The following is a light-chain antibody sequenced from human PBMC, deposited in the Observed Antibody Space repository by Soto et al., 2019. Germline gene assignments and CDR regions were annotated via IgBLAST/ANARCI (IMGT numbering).Light chain of an antibody. CDR3: AAWDDSLRGVV. J-gene: IGLJ2*01. Sequence: QAVVTQPPSASGTPGQRVTISCSGSSSNIGSNSVFWYQHLPGTAPKLLIYRNNQRPSGVPDRFSGSKSGTSASLAISGLRSEDETDYYCAAWDDSLRGVVFGGGTKLTVL. V-gene: IGLV1-47*01. CDR1: SSNIGSNS. CDR2: RNN.